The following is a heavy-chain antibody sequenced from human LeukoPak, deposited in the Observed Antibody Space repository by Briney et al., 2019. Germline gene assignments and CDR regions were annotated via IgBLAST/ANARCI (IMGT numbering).Heavy chain of an antibody. CDR2: IQQDGSEK. D-gene: IGHD3-10*01. CDR1: GFTFSSFW. Sequence: GGSLRLSCAGSGFTFSSFWMTWVRPAPGKGLEWVANIQQDGSEKYYVDSVKGRFTISRDNAKNSLYLQMNSLRPEDTAVYYYAKETGVPGSTYMAYFDYWGQGILVTVSS. CDR3: AKETGVPGSTYMAYFDY. J-gene: IGHJ4*02. V-gene: IGHV3-7*01.